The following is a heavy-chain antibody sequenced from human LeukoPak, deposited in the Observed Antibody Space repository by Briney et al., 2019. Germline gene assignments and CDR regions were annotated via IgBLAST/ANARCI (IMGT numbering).Heavy chain of an antibody. CDR1: GFTFSNCW. Sequence: PGGSLRLSCAASGFTFSNCWMSWVRQAPGKGLEWVANIKQDGSEKYYVNSVKGRFTISRDNAKNSLYLQMNSLRAEDTAIYYCAREDDWNYGDYWGQGTLVTVSS. CDR3: AREDDWNYGDY. V-gene: IGHV3-7*01. CDR2: IKQDGSEK. J-gene: IGHJ4*02. D-gene: IGHD1-7*01.